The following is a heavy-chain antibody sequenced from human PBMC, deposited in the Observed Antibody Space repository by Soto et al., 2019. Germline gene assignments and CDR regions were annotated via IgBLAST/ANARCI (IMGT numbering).Heavy chain of an antibody. J-gene: IGHJ3*02. CDR2: IIPIFGTA. CDR3: ACLEGGSSSWYRAFDI. D-gene: IGHD6-13*01. V-gene: IGHV1-69*12. CDR1: GGTFSSYA. Sequence: QVQLVQSGAEVKKPGSSEKVSCKASGGTFSSYAISWVQQAPGQGLEWMGGIIPIFGTANYAQKFQGRVTITADESTSTAYMELSSLRSEDTAVYYCACLEGGSSSWYRAFDIWGQGTMVTVSS.